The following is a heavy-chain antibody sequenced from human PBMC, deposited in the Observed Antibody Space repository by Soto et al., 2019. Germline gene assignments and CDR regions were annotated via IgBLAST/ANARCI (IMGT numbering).Heavy chain of an antibody. D-gene: IGHD3-10*01. V-gene: IGHV1-3*01. Sequence: QFQLVQSGAEVKKPGASVNVSCKASGYTFTSYAMHWVRQAPGQRLEWMGWINAGNGNTKYSQKFQGRVTFPRDTAASTAYMELISLRSEDTAEYYCASMWSYAPEGWFDPWGQGTLVTVSS. CDR3: ASMWSYAPEGWFDP. J-gene: IGHJ5*02. CDR1: GYTFTSYA. CDR2: INAGNGNT.